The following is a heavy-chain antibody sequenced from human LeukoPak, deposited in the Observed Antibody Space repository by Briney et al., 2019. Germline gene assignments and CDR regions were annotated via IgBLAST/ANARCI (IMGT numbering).Heavy chain of an antibody. Sequence: PGGSLRLSCAASGFTFSSYWMSWVRQAPGKGLEWVANIKKDGSEKYYVDSVKGRFTISRDNAKNSLYLQMNSLRAEDTAVYYCARDPYYYYMDVWGKGTTVTVSS. J-gene: IGHJ6*03. CDR2: IKKDGSEK. CDR1: GFTFSSYW. CDR3: ARDPYYYYMDV. V-gene: IGHV3-7*01.